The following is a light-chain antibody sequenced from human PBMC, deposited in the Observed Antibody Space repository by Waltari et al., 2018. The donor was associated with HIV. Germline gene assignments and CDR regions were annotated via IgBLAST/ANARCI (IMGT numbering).Light chain of an antibody. CDR2: QDN. J-gene: IGLJ2*01. CDR3: QAWNSRTAWVI. Sequence: SYDLTQAPSLSVSQGQPAGITCFGDKLAVTFASWYQQKPGQSPLLVIYQDNRRSSGIPERFSGSHSGNAATLTISGTQAMDEADYFCQAWNSRTAWVIFGGGTKLTVV. CDR1: KLAVTF. V-gene: IGLV3-1*01.